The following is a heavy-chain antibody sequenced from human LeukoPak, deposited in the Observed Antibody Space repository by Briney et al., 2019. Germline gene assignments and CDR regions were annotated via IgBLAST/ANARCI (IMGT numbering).Heavy chain of an antibody. CDR2: IYHSGST. J-gene: IGHJ5*02. V-gene: IGHV4-4*02. CDR3: ARVVAAAGNNWFDP. D-gene: IGHD6-13*01. CDR1: GGSISSSNW. Sequence: SETLSLTCAVSGGSISSSNWWSWVRQPPGKGLEWIGEIYHSGSTNYNPSLKSRVTISVDKSKNQFSLKLSSVTAADTAVYYCARVVAAAGNNWFDPWGQGTLVTVSS.